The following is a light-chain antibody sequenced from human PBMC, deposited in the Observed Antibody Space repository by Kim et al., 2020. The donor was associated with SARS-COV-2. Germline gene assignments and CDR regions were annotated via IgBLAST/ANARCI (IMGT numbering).Light chain of an antibody. CDR1: QTVSNY. V-gene: IGKV1-39*01. CDR3: QQSYSIPLT. CDR2: AAS. J-gene: IGKJ4*01. Sequence: ASVGDRVTITCRASQTVSNYLNWYQQKPAKAPKLLIYAASSLQSGVPSRFSGSGSGTDFTLTISSLQPEDFATYYCQQSYSIPLTFGGGTKVDIK.